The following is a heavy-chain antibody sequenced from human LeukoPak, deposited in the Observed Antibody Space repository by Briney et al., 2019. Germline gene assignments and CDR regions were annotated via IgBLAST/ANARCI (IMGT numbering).Heavy chain of an antibody. J-gene: IGHJ5*02. CDR1: GYSISSGYY. V-gene: IGHV4-38-2*02. CDR2: FYHSGST. Sequence: PSETLSLTCTVSGYSISSGYYWGWIRQPPGKGLEWIGSFYHSGSTYYNPSLKSRITISVDTSKNQFSLKLSSVTAADTAVYYCARGRWIAAAHNWFDPWGQGTLVTVSS. CDR3: ARGRWIAAAHNWFDP. D-gene: IGHD6-13*01.